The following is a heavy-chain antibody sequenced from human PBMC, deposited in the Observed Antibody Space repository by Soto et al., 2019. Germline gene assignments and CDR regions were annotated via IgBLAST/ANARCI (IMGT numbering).Heavy chain of an antibody. Sequence: SVKVSCKASGGTFSSYAISWVRQAPGQGLEWMGGIIPIFGTANYAQKFQGRVTITADESTSTAYMELSSLRSEDTAVYYCAAGVVISLSVFPNWFDPWGQGTLVTVSS. J-gene: IGHJ5*02. D-gene: IGHD3-3*01. CDR2: IIPIFGTA. CDR3: AAGVVISLSVFPNWFDP. V-gene: IGHV1-69*13. CDR1: GGTFSSYA.